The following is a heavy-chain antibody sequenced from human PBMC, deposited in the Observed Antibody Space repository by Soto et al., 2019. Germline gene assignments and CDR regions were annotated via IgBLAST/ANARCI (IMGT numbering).Heavy chain of an antibody. V-gene: IGHV3-15*01. J-gene: IGHJ6*02. CDR1: GFTFSNAW. Sequence: EVQLVESGGGLVKPGGSLRLSCAASGFTFSNAWMSWVRQAPGKGLEWVGRIKSKTDGGTTDYAAPVKGRFTISRDDSKNTLYLQMNSLKTEDTAVYYCTTTPFYDTIYYYGMDVWGQGTTVTVSS. CDR2: IKSKTDGGTT. CDR3: TTTPFYDTIYYYGMDV. D-gene: IGHD3-22*01.